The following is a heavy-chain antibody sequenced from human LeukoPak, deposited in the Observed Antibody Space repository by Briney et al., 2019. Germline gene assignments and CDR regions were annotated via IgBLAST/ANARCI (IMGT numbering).Heavy chain of an antibody. CDR1: GFTFSSYA. Sequence: GRCLRLSCAASGFTFSSYAMHWVRQAPGKGLEWVAVISYDGSNKYYADSVKGRFTISRDNSKNTLYLQMNSLRAEDTAVYYCASLLSDFDYWGQGTLVTVSS. CDR3: ASLLSDFDY. J-gene: IGHJ4*02. V-gene: IGHV3-30-3*01. D-gene: IGHD2/OR15-2a*01. CDR2: ISYDGSNK.